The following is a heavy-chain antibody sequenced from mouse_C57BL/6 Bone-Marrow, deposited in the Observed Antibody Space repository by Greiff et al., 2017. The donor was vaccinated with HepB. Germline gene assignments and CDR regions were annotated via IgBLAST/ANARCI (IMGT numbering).Heavy chain of an antibody. J-gene: IGHJ1*03. CDR3: ARDNYYDYDGYVDV. CDR2: SRNKANDYTT. CDR1: GFNFSDFY. Sequence: EVKLMESGGGLVQSGRSLRLSCATSGFNFSDFYMEWVRHAPGKGLEWIAASRNKANDYTTEYSASVKGRFIVYRDTSQSIIYLQKNALRAEDTAIYYCARDNYYDYDGYVDVWGTGTTVTVSS. D-gene: IGHD2-4*01. V-gene: IGHV7-1*01.